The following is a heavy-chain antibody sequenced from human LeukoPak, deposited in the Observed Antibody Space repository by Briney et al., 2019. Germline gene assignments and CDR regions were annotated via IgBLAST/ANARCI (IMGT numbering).Heavy chain of an antibody. CDR2: ISGSSEST. V-gene: IGHV3-23*01. CDR3: AKDRRLHPGYFDY. Sequence: GGSLRLSCAASGFPFSRFAMTWVRQAPGKGLEWVTAISGSSESTNYADSVKGRFTISRDNSKNTLYLQMNSLRAEDTAVYYCAKDRRLHPGYFDYWGQGTLVTVSS. J-gene: IGHJ4*02. CDR1: GFPFSRFA. D-gene: IGHD3-10*01.